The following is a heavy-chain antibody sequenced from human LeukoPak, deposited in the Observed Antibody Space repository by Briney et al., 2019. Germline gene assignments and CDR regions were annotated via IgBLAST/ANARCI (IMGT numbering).Heavy chain of an antibody. V-gene: IGHV1-46*01. CDR3: ARFRSGGTCYSCGFDI. J-gene: IGHJ3*02. CDR2: INPSGGGT. D-gene: IGHD2-15*01. Sequence: ASVKVSCKASGYTFTTYYIHWVRQAPGQGLEWMGIINPSGGGTAYAQKFQGRVTMTRDTSTSTVYMELSILRSEDTAVYYCARFRSGGTCYSCGFDIWGQGTMVTVSS. CDR1: GYTFTTYY.